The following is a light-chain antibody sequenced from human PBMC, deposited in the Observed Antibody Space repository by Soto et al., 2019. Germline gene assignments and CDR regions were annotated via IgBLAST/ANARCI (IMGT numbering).Light chain of an antibody. J-gene: IGKJ5*01. V-gene: IGKV3D-15*01. Sequence: EIVMTQSPATLSVSPGERATLSCRASQSVRSNLAWYQQKPGQAPRLLIYAASTRATGIPARFSGSGSGTEFPLTISSLQSEDFGVYYCQQYNNWPPITFGQGTRLEIK. CDR3: QQYNNWPPIT. CDR1: QSVRSN. CDR2: AAS.